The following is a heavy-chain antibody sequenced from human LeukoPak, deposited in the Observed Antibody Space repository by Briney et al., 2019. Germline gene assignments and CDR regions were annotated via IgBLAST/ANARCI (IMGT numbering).Heavy chain of an antibody. J-gene: IGHJ4*02. CDR2: IYYSGST. D-gene: IGHD2-2*02. V-gene: IGHV4-59*01. Sequence: PSETLSLTCTVSGGSISSYYWSWIRQPPGKGLEWIGYIYYSGSTNYNPSLKSRVTISVDTSKNQLSLKLSSVTAADTAVYYCARLYCSSTSCYIGGDGDYWGQGTLVTVSS. CDR1: GGSISSYY. CDR3: ARLYCSSTSCYIGGDGDY.